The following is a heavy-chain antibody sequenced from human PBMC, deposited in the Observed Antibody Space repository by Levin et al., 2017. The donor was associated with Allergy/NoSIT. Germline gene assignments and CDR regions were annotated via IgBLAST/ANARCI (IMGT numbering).Heavy chain of an antibody. CDR2: INHSGST. CDR1: GGSFSGYY. D-gene: IGHD3-3*01. CDR3: ARGSLEDFWSGAD. J-gene: IGHJ4*02. V-gene: IGHV4-34*01. Sequence: GSLRLSCAVYGGSFSGYYWSWIRQPPGKGLEWIGEINHSGSTNYNPSLKSRVTISVDTSKNQFSLKLSSVTAADTAVYYCARGSLEDFWSGADWGQGTLVTVSS.